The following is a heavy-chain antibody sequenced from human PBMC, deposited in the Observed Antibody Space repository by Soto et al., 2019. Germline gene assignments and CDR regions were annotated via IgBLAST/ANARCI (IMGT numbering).Heavy chain of an antibody. Sequence: GGSLRLSCAASGFTFSSYAMSWVRQAPGKGLEWVSAISGSGGSTYYADSVKGRFTTSRDNSKNTLYLQMNSLRAEDTAVYYCAKGFRYCSGGSCYTEFDYWGQGTLVTVSS. J-gene: IGHJ4*02. V-gene: IGHV3-23*01. D-gene: IGHD2-15*01. CDR2: ISGSGGST. CDR1: GFTFSSYA. CDR3: AKGFRYCSGGSCYTEFDY.